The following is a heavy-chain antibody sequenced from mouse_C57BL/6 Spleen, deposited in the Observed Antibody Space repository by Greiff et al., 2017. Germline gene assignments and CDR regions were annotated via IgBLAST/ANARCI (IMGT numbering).Heavy chain of an antibody. V-gene: IGHV1-39*01. D-gene: IGHD1-1*01. CDR1: GYSFTDYN. Sequence: VQLKESGPELVKPGASVKISCKASGYSFTDYNMNWVKQSNGKSLEWIGVINPNYGTTSYNQKFKGKATLTVDQSSSTAYMQLNSLTSEDSAVYYCAKGYDGSSTWFAYWGQGTLVTASA. CDR3: AKGYDGSSTWFAY. J-gene: IGHJ3*01. CDR2: INPNYGTT.